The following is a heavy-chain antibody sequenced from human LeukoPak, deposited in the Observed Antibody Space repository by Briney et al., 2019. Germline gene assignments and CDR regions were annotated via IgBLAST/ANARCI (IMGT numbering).Heavy chain of an antibody. CDR1: GFTVSSNY. Sequence: GGSLRLSCAASGFTVSSNYMNWVRQAPGKGLEWVSGIYSGGGTYYADSVKGRFTISRDNSKNTLYLQMDSLRAEDTAVYYCAKGGDSSSWYRFDFWGQGTLVAVSS. D-gene: IGHD6-13*01. CDR2: IYSGGGT. J-gene: IGHJ4*02. V-gene: IGHV3-53*01. CDR3: AKGGDSSSWYRFDF.